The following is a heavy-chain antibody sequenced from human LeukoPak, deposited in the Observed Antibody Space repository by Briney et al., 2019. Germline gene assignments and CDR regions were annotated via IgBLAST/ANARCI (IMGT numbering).Heavy chain of an antibody. J-gene: IGHJ4*02. Sequence: SETLSLTCTVSGGSINSSSYYWGWIRQPPGKGLEWIGSIYYSGSTYYNPSLKSRVTISVDTSKNQFSLKLSSVTAADTAVYYCARLTRFRDGYNPPLGYWGQGTLVTVSS. CDR2: IYYSGST. CDR1: GGSINSSSYY. CDR3: ARLTRFRDGYNPPLGY. D-gene: IGHD5-24*01. V-gene: IGHV4-39*01.